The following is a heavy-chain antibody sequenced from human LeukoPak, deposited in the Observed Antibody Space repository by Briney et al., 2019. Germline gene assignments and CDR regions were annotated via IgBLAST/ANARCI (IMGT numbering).Heavy chain of an antibody. CDR1: GFTLSSYV. CDR3: AKDGEGDGYNNAHCEYFQH. V-gene: IGHV3-23*01. Sequence: GGSLRLSCAASGFTLSSYVMSGVRQAPGKGLEWVSAISGSGGSTYYADSVKGRFTISRDNSKNTLYLQMNSLRAEDTAVYYCAKDGEGDGYNNAHCEYFQHWGQGTLVTVSS. CDR2: ISGSGGST. J-gene: IGHJ1*01. D-gene: IGHD5-24*01.